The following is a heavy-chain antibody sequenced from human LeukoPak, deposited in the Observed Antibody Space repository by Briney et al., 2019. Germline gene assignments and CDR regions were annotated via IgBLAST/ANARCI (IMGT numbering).Heavy chain of an antibody. CDR1: GYTFTDYY. CDR2: INPNSGGT. D-gene: IGHD6-6*01. Sequence: ASVKVSCKASGYTFTDYYMHWVRQAPGQGLEWMGWINPNSGGTNFAQKFQGRVAMTRDTSISTAYLELGSLRSDDTAVYFCARARWQLVPYFDSWGQGTLVTVAS. J-gene: IGHJ4*02. CDR3: ARARWQLVPYFDS. V-gene: IGHV1-2*02.